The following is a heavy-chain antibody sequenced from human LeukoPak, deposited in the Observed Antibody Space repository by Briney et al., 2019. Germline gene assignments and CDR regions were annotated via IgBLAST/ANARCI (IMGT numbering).Heavy chain of an antibody. CDR3: AKDGETYREWELLRSYFDY. Sequence: PGRSLRLSCAASGFTFNNYGMHWVRQAPGKGLEWEAVISYDGSSKYYADSVKGRFTISRDNSKNTLYLQMNSLRAEDTAVYYCAKDGETYREWELLRSYFDYWGQGTLVTVSS. CDR1: GFTFNNYG. D-gene: IGHD1-26*01. V-gene: IGHV3-30*18. CDR2: ISYDGSSK. J-gene: IGHJ4*02.